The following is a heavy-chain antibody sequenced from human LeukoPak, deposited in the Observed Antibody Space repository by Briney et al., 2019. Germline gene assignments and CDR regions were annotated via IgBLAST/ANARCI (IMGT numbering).Heavy chain of an antibody. CDR3: ARAGYYDSTCHSFGINY. CDR1: GDTVSSNTAT. V-gene: IGHV6-1*01. Sequence: SQTLSLTCAISGDTVSSNTATWNWIRQSPSRGLEWLGRTYYRSVWNYDYALSVKSRITISPDTSKNQLSLQLNSVTPEDTAVYYCARAGYYDSTCHSFGINYWGQGTLVTVSS. CDR2: TYYRSVWNY. D-gene: IGHD3-22*01. J-gene: IGHJ4*02.